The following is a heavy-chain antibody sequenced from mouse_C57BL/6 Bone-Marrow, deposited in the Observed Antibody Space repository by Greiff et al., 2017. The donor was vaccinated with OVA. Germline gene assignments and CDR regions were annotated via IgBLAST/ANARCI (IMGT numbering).Heavy chain of an antibody. CDR3: ARHEGWIRLYYAMDY. J-gene: IGHJ4*01. CDR1: EYEFPSHD. V-gene: IGHV5-2*01. CDR2: INSDGGST. D-gene: IGHD2-2*01. Sequence: EVQRVESGGGLVQPGESLKLSCESNEYEFPSHDMSWVRKTPEKRLELVAAINSDGGSTYYPDTMERRFIISRDNTKKTLYLQMSSLRSEDTALYYCARHEGWIRLYYAMDYWGQGTSVTVSS.